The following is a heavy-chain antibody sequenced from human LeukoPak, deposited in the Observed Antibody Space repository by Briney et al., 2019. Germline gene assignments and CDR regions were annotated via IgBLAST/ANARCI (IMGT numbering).Heavy chain of an antibody. Sequence: GESLKISCKGSGYSFTSYWNGWVRQMPGKGLEWMGIIYPGDSDTRYSPSFQGQVTISADKSISTAYLQWSSLKASDTAMYYCARRRITTGDAFDIWGQGTMVTVSS. J-gene: IGHJ3*02. CDR1: GYSFTSYW. CDR2: IYPGDSDT. CDR3: ARRRITTGDAFDI. D-gene: IGHD4-17*01. V-gene: IGHV5-51*01.